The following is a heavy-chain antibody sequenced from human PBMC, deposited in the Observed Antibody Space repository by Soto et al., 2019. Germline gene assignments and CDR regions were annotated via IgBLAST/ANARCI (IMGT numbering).Heavy chain of an antibody. V-gene: IGHV3-23*05. CDR1: GFTFSTYA. CDR3: AKGGYNYGFLFDC. Sequence: EVQLLESGGGLVQPGGSLRLSCAASGFTFSTYAMSWVRQAPGKGLEWVSTIDNSGGITYYADSVKGRFTISRDTSKNRLYLQMNSLRAEDTAVYYCAKGGYNYGFLFDCWGQGTLVTVSS. CDR2: IDNSGGIT. D-gene: IGHD5-18*01. J-gene: IGHJ4*02.